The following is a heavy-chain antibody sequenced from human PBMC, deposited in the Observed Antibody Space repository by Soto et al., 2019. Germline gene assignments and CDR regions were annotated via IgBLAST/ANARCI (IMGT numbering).Heavy chain of an antibody. V-gene: IGHV1-3*01. D-gene: IGHD3-22*01. CDR1: GYTFTSYA. CDR2: INAGNGNT. J-gene: IGHJ4*02. Sequence: ASVKVSCKASGYTFTSYAMHWVRQAPGQRLEWMGWINAGNGNTKYSQKFQGRVTITRDTSASTAYMELSSLRSEDTAVYYCARHPFYYDSSGYYYWGQGTLVTVSS. CDR3: ARHPFYYDSSGYYY.